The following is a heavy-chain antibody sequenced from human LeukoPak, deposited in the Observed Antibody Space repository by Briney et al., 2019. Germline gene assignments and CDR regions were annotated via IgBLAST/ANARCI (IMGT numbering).Heavy chain of an antibody. D-gene: IGHD2-2*01. Sequence: GGSLRLSCAASGFTFSSYGMHWVRQAPGKGLEWVAVIWYDGSNKYYADSVKGRFTISRDNSKNTLYLQMNSLRAEDTAVYYCAKVMAYCSSTSCYDRVHFDYWGQGTLVTVSS. CDR3: AKVMAYCSSTSCYDRVHFDY. V-gene: IGHV3-30*02. J-gene: IGHJ4*02. CDR2: IWYDGSNK. CDR1: GFTFSSYG.